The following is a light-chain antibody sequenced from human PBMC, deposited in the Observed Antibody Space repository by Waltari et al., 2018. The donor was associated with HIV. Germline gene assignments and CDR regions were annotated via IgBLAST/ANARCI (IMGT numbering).Light chain of an antibody. CDR3: QKYYGVPLT. J-gene: IGKJ4*01. Sequence: DIQLTQSPSSLSASIGDTVTLPCRASQDISNSVSWFQLQPGKAPKLLVHGAFILQRGVPSRFSGSGSVTDYTLTITGLQAEDFATYFCQKYYGVPLTFGGGTRVDI. CDR1: QDISNS. CDR2: GAF. V-gene: IGKV1-NL1*01.